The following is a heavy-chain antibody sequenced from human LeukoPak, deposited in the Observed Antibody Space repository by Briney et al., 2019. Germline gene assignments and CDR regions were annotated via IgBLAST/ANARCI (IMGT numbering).Heavy chain of an antibody. V-gene: IGHV4-59*01. J-gene: IGHJ4*02. Sequence: SETLSLTCTVSGGSINSYYWSWIRQPPGKRLEWIGYIYHSGSTNYNPSLESRVTISVDTSKNQFSLKLSSVTAADTAVYYCARARSGWYGLFDQWGQGTLVTVSS. CDR2: IYHSGST. CDR1: GGSINSYY. CDR3: ARARSGWYGLFDQ. D-gene: IGHD6-19*01.